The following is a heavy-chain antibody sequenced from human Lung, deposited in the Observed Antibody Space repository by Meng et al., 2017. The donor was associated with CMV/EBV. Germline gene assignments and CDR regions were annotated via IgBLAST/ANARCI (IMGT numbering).Heavy chain of an antibody. J-gene: IGHJ4*02. CDR1: GYTFKRYA. D-gene: IGHD6-6*01. V-gene: IGHV1-18*01. Sequence: QGQLVQSGGEVKRPGASVKVSCNTSGYTFKRYAITWVRQAPGQGLEWMGWINPYNGNTDHAQNLQARLTMTTDTSTSTVYMELGSLRSDDTAVYYCARGRVSYSSSSSLNYWGQGTLVTVSS. CDR2: INPYNGNT. CDR3: ARGRVSYSSSSSLNY.